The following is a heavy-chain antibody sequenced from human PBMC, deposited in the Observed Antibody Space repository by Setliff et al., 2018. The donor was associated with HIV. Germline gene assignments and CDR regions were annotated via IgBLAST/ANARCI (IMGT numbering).Heavy chain of an antibody. CDR3: ARPHSAQYYYDSSGYPGAFDI. V-gene: IGHV1-69*13. Sequence: VASVKVSCKASGGTFSSYAISWVRQAPGQGLEWMGGIIPIFGTANYAQKFQGRVTITADESTSTAYMELSSLRSEDTAVYYCARPHSAQYYYDSSGYPGAFDIWGQGTMVTVSS. CDR2: IIPIFGTA. D-gene: IGHD3-22*01. CDR1: GGTFSSYA. J-gene: IGHJ3*02.